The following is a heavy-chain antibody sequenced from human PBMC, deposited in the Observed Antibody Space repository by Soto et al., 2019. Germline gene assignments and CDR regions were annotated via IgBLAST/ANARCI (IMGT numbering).Heavy chain of an antibody. D-gene: IGHD2-2*02. CDR3: ARDALIVVVPAAIGGYNWFDP. CDR1: GGTFSSYA. CDR2: IIPIFGTA. J-gene: IGHJ5*02. V-gene: IGHV1-69*06. Sequence: SVKVSCKASGGTFSSYAISWVRQAPGQGLEWMGGIIPIFGTANYAQKFQGRVTITADKSTSTAYMELSSLRSEDTAVYYCARDALIVVVPAAIGGYNWFDPWVQGPMVTVSS.